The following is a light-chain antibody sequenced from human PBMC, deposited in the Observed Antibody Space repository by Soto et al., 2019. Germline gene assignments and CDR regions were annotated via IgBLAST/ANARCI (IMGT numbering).Light chain of an antibody. CDR1: QIFNSKY. Sequence: EIVLTQSPGTLSLSPGERATLSCRASQIFNSKYLAWYQQKPGQAPRLLIYGASSRASGIPDRFSGSASGTYFTLTINSLEPDDSAVYYWQQYRTLWTFGQGTRVEIK. CDR2: GAS. V-gene: IGKV3-20*01. J-gene: IGKJ1*01. CDR3: QQYRTLWT.